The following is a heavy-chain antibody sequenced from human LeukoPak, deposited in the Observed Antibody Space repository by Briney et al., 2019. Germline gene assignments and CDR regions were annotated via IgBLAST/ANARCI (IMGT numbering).Heavy chain of an antibody. Sequence: NPSETLSLTCAVYGGSFSGYYWSWIRQPPGKGLEWIGEINHSGSTNYNPSLKSRVTISVDTSKNQFSLKLSSVTAADTAVYYCARRPSNYYDSSGYPNWFDPWGQGTLVTVSS. V-gene: IGHV4-34*01. CDR1: GGSFSGYY. CDR2: INHSGST. CDR3: ARRPSNYYDSSGYPNWFDP. J-gene: IGHJ5*02. D-gene: IGHD3-22*01.